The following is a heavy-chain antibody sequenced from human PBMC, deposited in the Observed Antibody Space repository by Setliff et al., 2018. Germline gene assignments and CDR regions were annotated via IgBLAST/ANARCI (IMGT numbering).Heavy chain of an antibody. J-gene: IGHJ4*02. Sequence: VASVKVSCKASGYTFTGYYIHWVRQAPGQGLEWMGWMNPNSGKTGYAQKFQGRVIMTRNTSISTAYLELNTLRSDDTAVYYCARERYFDYWGQGTLVTVSS. CDR3: ARERYFDY. CDR1: GYTFTGYY. CDR2: MNPNSGKT. V-gene: IGHV1-8*02.